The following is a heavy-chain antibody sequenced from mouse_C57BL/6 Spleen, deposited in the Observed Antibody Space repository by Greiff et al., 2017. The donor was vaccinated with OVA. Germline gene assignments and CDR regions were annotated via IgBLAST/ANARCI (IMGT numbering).Heavy chain of an antibody. CDR3: ARWDYYGSSYHY. CDR2: IYPGDGDT. J-gene: IGHJ2*01. Sequence: QVQLKQSGPELVKPGASVKISCKASGYAFSSSWMNWVKQRPGKGLEWIGRIYPGDGDTNYNGKFKGKATLTADKSSSTAYMQLSSLTSEDSAVYFCARWDYYGSSYHYWGQGTTLTVSS. V-gene: IGHV1-82*01. CDR1: GYAFSSSW. D-gene: IGHD1-1*01.